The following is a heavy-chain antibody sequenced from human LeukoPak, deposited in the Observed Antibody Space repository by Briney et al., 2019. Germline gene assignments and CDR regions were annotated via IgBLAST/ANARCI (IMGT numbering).Heavy chain of an antibody. Sequence: SETLSLTCTVSGGSISSYYWSWIRQPPGKGLEWIGFIYYSGSTNYNPSLKSRVTMSVDTSKNQFSLKLSSVTAADTAVYYCARWGRITTFGTHAFDIWGQGTMVTVSS. J-gene: IGHJ3*02. D-gene: IGHD3-3*01. V-gene: IGHV4-59*12. CDR2: IYYSGST. CDR1: GGSISSYY. CDR3: ARWGRITTFGTHAFDI.